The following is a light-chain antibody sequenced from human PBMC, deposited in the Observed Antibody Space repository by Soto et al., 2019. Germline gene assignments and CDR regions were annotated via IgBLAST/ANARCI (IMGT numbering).Light chain of an antibody. CDR2: DAS. Sequence: DIQMTQSPSTLSASVGDRVTITCRSSQSISFWLAWYQQKPGKAPKLLIYDASTLYSGVPSRFSGSRSGTEFTVTISGLRPDGFASYDWQQYNSFAPYSFGQGTKLEI. CDR3: QQYNSFAPYS. V-gene: IGKV1-5*01. J-gene: IGKJ2*03. CDR1: QSISFW.